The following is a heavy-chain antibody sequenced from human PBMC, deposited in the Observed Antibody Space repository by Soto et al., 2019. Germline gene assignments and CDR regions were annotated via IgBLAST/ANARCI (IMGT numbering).Heavy chain of an antibody. D-gene: IGHD6-13*01. Sequence: SENESLTCAVSVDSITTYYRSLLRPPAGKGLEWIGRIDTSGNTNYNPSLKSRVTMSVDTSKKQFSLKLTSVTAADTAVYYCARYSNNWFQTEVMDVWGHGTKVTVSS. V-gene: IGHV4-4*07. CDR3: ARYSNNWFQTEVMDV. CDR1: VDSITTYY. J-gene: IGHJ6*02. CDR2: IDTSGNT.